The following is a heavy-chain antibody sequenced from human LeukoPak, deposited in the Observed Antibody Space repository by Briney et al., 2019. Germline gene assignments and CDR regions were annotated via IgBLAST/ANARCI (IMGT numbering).Heavy chain of an antibody. V-gene: IGHV1-69*05. CDR2: IIPIFGTA. CDR1: GGTFSSYA. Sequence: ASSGKVSCKASGGTFSSYAISWVRQAPGQGLEWMGRIIPIFGTANYAQKFQGRVTITTDESTSTAYMELSSVRSEDTAVYYCARDMTGWATDAFHIWAQGTMVTVSS. CDR3: ARDMTGWATDAFHI. D-gene: IGHD3-9*01. J-gene: IGHJ3*02.